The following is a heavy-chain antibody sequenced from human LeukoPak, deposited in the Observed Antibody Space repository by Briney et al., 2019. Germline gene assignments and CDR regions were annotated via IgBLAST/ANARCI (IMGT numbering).Heavy chain of an antibody. D-gene: IGHD4/OR15-4a*01. CDR3: ARHLAARSGAARYLDY. CDR2: IKYSGGT. J-gene: IGHJ4*02. CDR1: GGSISGYY. V-gene: IGHV4-59*08. Sequence: SETLSLTCTVSGGSISGYYWSCMRHPPVNRLEGMGYIKYSGGTDYNPSLKGRVTISVDKSKNQFSLKLSYVTAADTAIYYCARHLAARSGAARYLDYWGQGTLVTVSS.